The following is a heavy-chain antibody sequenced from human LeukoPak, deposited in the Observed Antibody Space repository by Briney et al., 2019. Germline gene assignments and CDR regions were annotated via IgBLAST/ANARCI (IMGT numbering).Heavy chain of an antibody. CDR2: ISGSGGST. J-gene: IGHJ4*02. V-gene: IGHV3-23*01. CDR1: GFTFSSYA. Sequence: PGGSLRLSCAASGFTFSSYAMSWVRQAPGKGLEWVSAISGSGGSTYYADSVKGRFTISRDNSKNTLYLQMNSLRAEDTAVYYCVKDDGSGGSSYFDYWGQGTLVTVSS. D-gene: IGHD2-15*01. CDR3: VKDDGSGGSSYFDY.